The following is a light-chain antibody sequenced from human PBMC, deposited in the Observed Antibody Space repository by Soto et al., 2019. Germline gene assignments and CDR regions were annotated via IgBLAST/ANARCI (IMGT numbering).Light chain of an antibody. V-gene: IGLV2-14*03. CDR3: CSYTSSSTHV. Sequence: QSALTQPASVSGSPGQSITISCTGTSSDVGGYNFVSWYQQHLGKVPKLMIFDVNRRPSGVSDRFSGSKSGNTASLTISGLQAEDEGDYYCCSYTSSSTHVFGSGTKVTVL. CDR1: SSDVGGYNF. J-gene: IGLJ1*01. CDR2: DVN.